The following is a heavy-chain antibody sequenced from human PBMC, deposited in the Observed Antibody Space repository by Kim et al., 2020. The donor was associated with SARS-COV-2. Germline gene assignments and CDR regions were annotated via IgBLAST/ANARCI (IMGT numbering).Heavy chain of an antibody. CDR3: ARSLGGNYYYGMDV. J-gene: IGHJ6*02. D-gene: IGHD1-1*01. V-gene: IGHV3-30-3*01. Sequence: GGSLRLSCAASGFTFSSYAMHWVRQAPGKGLEWAAVISYDGSNKYYADSVKGRFTISRDNSKNTLYLQMNSLRAEDTAVYYCARSLGGNYYYGMDVWGQGTTVTVSS. CDR2: ISYDGSNK. CDR1: GFTFSSYA.